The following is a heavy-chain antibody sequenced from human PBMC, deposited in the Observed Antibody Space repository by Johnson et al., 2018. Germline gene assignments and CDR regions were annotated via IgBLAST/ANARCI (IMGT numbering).Heavy chain of an antibody. J-gene: IGHJ3*02. CDR2: ISRSSGSI. V-gene: IGHV3-21*01. D-gene: IGHD2-8*01. Sequence: VQLQESGGALVKAGESLRLSCAASGFGFSDSSMNWVRQAHGKGLEWVSSISRSSGSIYFADSTKGRLTVSRDNARNTLYLQLHSLRAEDTAWDYCTSDRRVLKDHDAFDIWGQGTMVTVSS. CDR1: GFGFSDSS. CDR3: TSDRRVLKDHDAFDI.